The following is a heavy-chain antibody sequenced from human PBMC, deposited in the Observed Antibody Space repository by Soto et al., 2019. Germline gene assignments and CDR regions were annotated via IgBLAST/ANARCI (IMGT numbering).Heavy chain of an antibody. V-gene: IGHV2-26*01. Sequence: QVTLKESGPVLVKPTETLTLTCTVSGFSLSNARMGVSWIRQPPGKALEWLAHIFSNDEKSYSTSLKSRLTISKDTSKIQAVLTMTNIDPVDTATYYCSLSTYSSGPWGYWGQGTLVTVSS. D-gene: IGHD6-19*01. CDR2: IFSNDEK. J-gene: IGHJ4*02. CDR3: SLSTYSSGPWGY. CDR1: GFSLSNARMG.